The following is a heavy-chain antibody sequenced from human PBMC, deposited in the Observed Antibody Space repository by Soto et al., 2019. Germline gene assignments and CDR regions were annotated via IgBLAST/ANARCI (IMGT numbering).Heavy chain of an antibody. CDR3: ARRVRGVIGATY. J-gene: IGHJ4*02. CDR1: GGSFSGYY. Sequence: QVQLQQWGAGLLKPSETLSLTCAVYGGSFSGYYWSWIRQPPGKGLEWIGEINHSGSTNHNPSLKGRGTIAVDTAKNQFALKRSSVTAADTAVYYCARRVRGVIGATYWGQGTLVTVSS. D-gene: IGHD3-10*01. V-gene: IGHV4-34*01. CDR2: INHSGST.